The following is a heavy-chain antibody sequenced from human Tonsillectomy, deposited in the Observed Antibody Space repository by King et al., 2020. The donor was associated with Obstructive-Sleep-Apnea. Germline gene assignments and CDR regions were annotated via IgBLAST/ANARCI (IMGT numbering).Heavy chain of an antibody. D-gene: IGHD2-15*01. J-gene: IGHJ5*02. CDR3: ARQRAVAPIGRFDP. CDR2: IYPSGNT. V-gene: IGHV4-38-2*02. Sequence: VQLQESGPGLVKPSETLSLTCTVSNYSFSIGYYWGWIRQPPGKGLEWIGNIYPSGNTYYNPSLRSRVTISTDTSKNQFSLKLTSVTAADTAIYYCARQRAVAPIGRFDPWGQGTLVTVPS. CDR1: NYSFSIGYY.